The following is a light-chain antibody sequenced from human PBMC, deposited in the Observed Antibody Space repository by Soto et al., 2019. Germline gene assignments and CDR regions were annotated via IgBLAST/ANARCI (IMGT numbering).Light chain of an antibody. CDR1: HSISSY. V-gene: IGKV1-39*01. Sequence: DIQMSQSPSSLSASVGDRVTITCRASHSISSYLNWYQQQPGKAPKLLIYAASSLQSGVPSRFSGSGSGTDFTLTTSSLQPEDFATYYCQQSYSTPGTFGQGTKLEIK. CDR3: QQSYSTPGT. CDR2: AAS. J-gene: IGKJ2*02.